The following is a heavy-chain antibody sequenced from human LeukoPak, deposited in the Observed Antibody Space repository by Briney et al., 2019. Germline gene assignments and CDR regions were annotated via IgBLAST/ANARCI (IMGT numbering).Heavy chain of an antibody. CDR3: ARDPLGDYVWGSYFD. CDR2: IIPIFGTA. V-gene: IGHV1-69*05. D-gene: IGHD3-16*01. J-gene: IGHJ4*02. Sequence: SVKVSCKASGYTFTGYYMHWVRQAPGQGLEWMGRIIPIFGTANYAQKFQGRVTITTDESTSTAYMELSSLRSEDTAVYYCARDPLGDYVWGSYFDWGQGTLVTVSS. CDR1: GYTFTGYY.